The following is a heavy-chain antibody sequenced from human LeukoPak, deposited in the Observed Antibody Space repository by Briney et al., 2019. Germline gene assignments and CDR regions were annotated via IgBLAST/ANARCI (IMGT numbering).Heavy chain of an antibody. J-gene: IGHJ4*02. D-gene: IGHD2-15*01. CDR2: IYYSGST. CDR3: ARQVVYCSGGNCYPDY. V-gene: IGHV4-39*07. Sequence: SETLSLTCTVSGGSISSSSYYWGWIRQPPGKGLEWIGSIYYSGSTYYNPPLKSRVTISVDTSKNQFSLKLSSVTAADTAVYYCARQVVYCSGGNCYPDYWGQGTLVTVSS. CDR1: GGSISSSSYY.